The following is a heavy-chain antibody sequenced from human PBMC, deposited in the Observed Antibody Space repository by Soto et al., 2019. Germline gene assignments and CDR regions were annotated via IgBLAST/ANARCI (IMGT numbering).Heavy chain of an antibody. D-gene: IGHD3-3*01. CDR2: XXHXXSX. J-gene: IGHJ6*02. Sequence: PSETLSLTCAVYGGSFSGYYWSWIRQPPGKRLEWXGEXXHXXSXXXXXSXXXRVTISVDTSKNQFSLKLSYVTAADTAVYYCARGYDFRYYYYGMDVWGQGTTVTASS. V-gene: IGHV4-34*01. CDR3: ARGYDFRYYYYGMDV. CDR1: GGSFSGYY.